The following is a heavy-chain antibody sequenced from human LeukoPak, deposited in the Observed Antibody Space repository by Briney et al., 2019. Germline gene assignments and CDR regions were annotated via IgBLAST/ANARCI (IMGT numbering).Heavy chain of an antibody. J-gene: IGHJ4*02. D-gene: IGHD3-22*01. V-gene: IGHV3-30*02. CDR3: AKEDYYDSSGFDY. CDR1: GFTFSSYG. CDR2: IRYDGSNK. Sequence: GGSLRLSCAASGFTFSSYGMHWVRQAPGKGLEWVAFIRYDGSNKYYADSVKGRFTISRDNSKNTLYLQMNSLRAEDTAVYCCAKEDYYDSSGFDYWGQGTLVTVSS.